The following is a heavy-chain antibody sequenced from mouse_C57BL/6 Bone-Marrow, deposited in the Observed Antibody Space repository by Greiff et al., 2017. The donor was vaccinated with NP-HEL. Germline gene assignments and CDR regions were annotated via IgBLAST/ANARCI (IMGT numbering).Heavy chain of an antibody. J-gene: IGHJ1*03. CDR3: ARDGGGSSPWYFDV. CDR2: SRNKANDYTT. V-gene: IGHV7-1*01. CDR1: GFTFSDFY. Sequence: EVKLVESGGGLVQSGRSLRLSCATSGFTFSDFYMEWVRQAPGKGLEWIAASRNKANDYTTEYSASVKGRFIVSRDTSQSILYLQMNALRAEDTAIYYCARDGGGSSPWYFDVWGTGTTVTVSS. D-gene: IGHD1-1*01.